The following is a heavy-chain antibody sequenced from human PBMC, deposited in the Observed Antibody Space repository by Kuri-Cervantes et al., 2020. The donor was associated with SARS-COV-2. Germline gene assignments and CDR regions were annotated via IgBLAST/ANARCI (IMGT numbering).Heavy chain of an antibody. V-gene: IGHV1-24*01. CDR2: FDPEDGET. D-gene: IGHD3-10*01. CDR1: GYTLTELS. Sequence: ASVKVSCKVSGYTLTELSMHWVRQAPGKGLEWMGGFDPEDGETIYAQKFQGRVTMTEDTSTDTAYMELSSLRSEDTAVYYCARGYYYYGSGSYYHFDYWGQGTLVTVSS. J-gene: IGHJ4*02. CDR3: ARGYYYYGSGSYYHFDY.